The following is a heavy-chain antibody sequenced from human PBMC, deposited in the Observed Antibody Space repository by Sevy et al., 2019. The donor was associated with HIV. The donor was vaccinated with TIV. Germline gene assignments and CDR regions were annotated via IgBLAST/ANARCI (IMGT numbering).Heavy chain of an antibody. V-gene: IGHV4-59*01. Sequence: SETLSLTCTVSGDSISSYHWSWIRQPPGKGLEWIGYIYNSGTTKYNPSLKSRVTISVDTSKNQFSLRLTSVTAADKAVYYCARVLVVAGTPPPYYFDYWGQGSLVTVSS. D-gene: IGHD6-19*01. J-gene: IGHJ4*02. CDR3: ARVLVVAGTPPPYYFDY. CDR2: IYNSGTT. CDR1: GDSISSYH.